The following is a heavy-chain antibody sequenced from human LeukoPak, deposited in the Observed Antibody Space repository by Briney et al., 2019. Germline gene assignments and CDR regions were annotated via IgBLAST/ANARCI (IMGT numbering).Heavy chain of an antibody. CDR3: ARGTNYYDSSGYYWSSVYYGMDV. Sequence: GRSLRLSCAASGFTFSSYGMHWVRQAPGKGLEWVAVIWYDGSKKYYADSVKGRFTISRDNSKNTLYLQMNSLRAEDTAVYYCARGTNYYDSSGYYWSSVYYGMDVWGQGTTVTVSS. CDR2: IWYDGSKK. D-gene: IGHD3-22*01. CDR1: GFTFSSYG. J-gene: IGHJ6*02. V-gene: IGHV3-33*01.